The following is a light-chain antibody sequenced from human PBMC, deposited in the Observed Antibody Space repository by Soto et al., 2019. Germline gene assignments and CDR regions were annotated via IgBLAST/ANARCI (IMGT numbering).Light chain of an antibody. V-gene: IGKV3-15*01. CDR1: QSVSSY. Sequence: EIVLTQSPATLSLSPGERATLSCRASQSVSSYLAWYQQKPGQAPRLLIYDASNRATGVPPRFSGSASGTEFTLTISSLQSEDFGVYYCQQYNDWPRTFGQGTRLEIK. CDR3: QQYNDWPRT. J-gene: IGKJ5*01. CDR2: DAS.